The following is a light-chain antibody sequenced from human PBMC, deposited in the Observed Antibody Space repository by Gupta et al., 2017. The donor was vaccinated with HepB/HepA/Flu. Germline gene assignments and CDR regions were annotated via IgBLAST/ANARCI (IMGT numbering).Light chain of an antibody. CDR3: QSYDSSSYVV. CDR2: GNS. V-gene: IGLV1-40*01. CDR1: SSNIGAGYD. Sequence: QSVLTQPPSVSGAPGQRVTISCTGSSSNIGAGYDVHWYQQLPGTAPKLLIYGNSNRPSGVPDRFPGSKSGTSASLAITGLQAEDEADYYCQSYDSSSYVVFGGGTKLTVL. J-gene: IGLJ2*01.